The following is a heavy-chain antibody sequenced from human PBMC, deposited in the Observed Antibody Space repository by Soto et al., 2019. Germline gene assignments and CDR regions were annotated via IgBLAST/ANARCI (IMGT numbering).Heavy chain of an antibody. J-gene: IGHJ4*02. CDR1: GYTFTSYY. D-gene: IGHD2-21*01. CDR2: INPSGGST. CDR3: ARAYSGGDSYFDY. Sequence: ASVKVFCKASGYTFTSYYMHWVRQAPGQGLEWMGIINPSGGSTSYAQKFQGRVTMTRDTSTSTVYMELSSLRSEDTAVYYCARAYSGGDSYFDYWGQGTLVTVS. V-gene: IGHV1-46*01.